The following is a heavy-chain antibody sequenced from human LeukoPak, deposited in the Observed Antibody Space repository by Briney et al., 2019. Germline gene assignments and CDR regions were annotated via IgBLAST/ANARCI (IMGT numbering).Heavy chain of an antibody. CDR2: ISSSSSYI. J-gene: IGHJ4*02. CDR3: ARGRGYCSSTSCYHFDY. CDR1: GFTFSSYA. Sequence: GGSLRLSCAASGFTFSSYAMSWVRQAPGKGLEWVSSISSSSSYIYYADSVKGRFTISRDNAKNSLYLQMNSLRAEDTAVYYCARGRGYCSSTSCYHFDYWGQGTLVTVSS. V-gene: IGHV3-21*01. D-gene: IGHD2-2*01.